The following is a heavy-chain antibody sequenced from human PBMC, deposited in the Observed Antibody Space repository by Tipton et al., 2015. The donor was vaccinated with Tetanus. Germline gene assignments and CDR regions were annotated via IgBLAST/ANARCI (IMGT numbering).Heavy chain of an antibody. CDR1: GGSFSNYF. J-gene: IGHJ4*02. V-gene: IGHV4-34*01. CDR2: ISPSGNT. Sequence: TLSLTCAVYGGSFSNYFWRWIRQPPGKGLEWIGEISPSGNTNYNPSLKSRVTISADTSRNQFSLRLNSVTAVDTAVYYCAKSDRVTRTSWYFHDWGQGTLVTVSS. CDR3: AKSDRVTRTSWYFHD. D-gene: IGHD2-2*01.